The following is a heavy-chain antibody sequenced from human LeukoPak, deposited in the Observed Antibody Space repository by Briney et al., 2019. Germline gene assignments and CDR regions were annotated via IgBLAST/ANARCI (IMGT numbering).Heavy chain of an antibody. V-gene: IGHV4-34*01. CDR3: ARYLDYGGNSRVFQH. D-gene: IGHD4-23*01. J-gene: IGHJ1*01. CDR2: INHGGST. CDR1: GGSLSAYY. Sequence: SETLSLTCAVYGGSLSAYYWTWIRQPPGKGLEWIGEINHGGSTNYNPSLKSRVTISIDTSKNQFSLKLSSVTAADTAVYYGARYLDYGGNSRVFQHWGQGTLVTVSS.